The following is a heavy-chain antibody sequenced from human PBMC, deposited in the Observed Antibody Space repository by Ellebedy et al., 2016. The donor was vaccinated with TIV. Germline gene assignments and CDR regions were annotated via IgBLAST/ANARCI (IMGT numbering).Heavy chain of an antibody. Sequence: GGSLRLSCAASGITFSKSAMYWVRQAPGKGLEWVAVISYDGSNKYYADSVKGRFTISRENSKNTLYLQMNSLRAEDTAMYYCAREGTYYGSGSHYNHFGSWGQGTLVTVSS. CDR3: AREGTYYGSGSHYNHFGS. J-gene: IGHJ4*02. D-gene: IGHD3-10*01. CDR1: GITFSKSA. CDR2: ISYDGSNK. V-gene: IGHV3-30-3*01.